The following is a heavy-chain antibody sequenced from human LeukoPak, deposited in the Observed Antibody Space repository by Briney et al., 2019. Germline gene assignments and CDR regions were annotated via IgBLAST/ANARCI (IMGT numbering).Heavy chain of an antibody. J-gene: IGHJ6*02. CDR3: ARVGTYYDFWSGYYTRTAAYYGMDV. V-gene: IGHV4-61*08. CDR1: GGSISSGGYY. CDR2: IYYSGST. D-gene: IGHD3-3*01. Sequence: NPSETLSLTCTVSGGSISSGGYYWSWIRQPPGKGLEWIGYIYYSGSTNYNPSLKSRVTISVDTSKNQFSLKLSSVTAADTAVYYCARVGTYYDFWSGYYTRTAAYYGMDVWGQGTTVTVSS.